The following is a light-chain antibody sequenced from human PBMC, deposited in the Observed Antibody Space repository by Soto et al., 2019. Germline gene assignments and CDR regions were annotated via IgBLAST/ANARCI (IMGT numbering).Light chain of an antibody. Sequence: QSALTQPRSVSGSPGQSVAISCTGTRSDVGSSNFVSWYQQHPGKAPKLMIYDVTARPSGVPDRFSASKSGNTASLTISGLQAEDEADYYCCSYAGTFTPVVFGGGTKLTVL. CDR3: CSYAGTFTPVV. J-gene: IGLJ2*01. CDR2: DVT. V-gene: IGLV2-11*01. CDR1: RSDVGSSNF.